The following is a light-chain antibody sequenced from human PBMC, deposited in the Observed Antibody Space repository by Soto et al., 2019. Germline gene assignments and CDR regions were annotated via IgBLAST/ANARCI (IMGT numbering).Light chain of an antibody. V-gene: IGKV3-11*01. J-gene: IGKJ5*01. Sequence: EIVLTQSPATLSLSPGERATVSCRASQSVRNNLGWYQQKPGQAPRLLIYDASNRATGIPARFSGSGSGTDFTLTISSLEPEDFAVYYCQHGGTFGQGTRLAIK. CDR1: QSVRNN. CDR3: QHGGT. CDR2: DAS.